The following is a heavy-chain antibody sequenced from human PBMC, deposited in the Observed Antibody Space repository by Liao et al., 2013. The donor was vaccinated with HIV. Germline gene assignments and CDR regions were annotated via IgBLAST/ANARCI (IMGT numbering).Heavy chain of an antibody. CDR2: INHSGST. CDR1: GGSFSGYY. Sequence: QVQLQQWGAGLLKPSETLSLTCAVYGGSFSGYYWSWIRQPPGKGLEWIGEINHSGSTNYNPSLKSRVTMSLDTSKNQFSLKLSSVTAADTAVYYCARVGGWYHTFDYWGQGTLVTVSS. J-gene: IGHJ4*02. CDR3: ARVGGWYHTFDY. D-gene: IGHD6-19*01. V-gene: IGHV4-34*01.